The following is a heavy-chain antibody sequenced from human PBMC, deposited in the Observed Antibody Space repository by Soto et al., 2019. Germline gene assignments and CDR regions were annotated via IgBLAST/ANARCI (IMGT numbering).Heavy chain of an antibody. CDR2: IYYSGST. CDR3: ARYYCTSTTCYYFDY. V-gene: IGHV4-59*01. Sequence: KPSETLSLTCTVSGGSISSYYWSWIRQTPGKGLEWIGYIYYSGSTNYNPSLKSRVSFSVDTSKNQFSLKLNSVTAADTAVYFCARYYCTSTTCYYFDYWGRGTLVTVSS. D-gene: IGHD2-2*01. J-gene: IGHJ4*02. CDR1: GGSISSYY.